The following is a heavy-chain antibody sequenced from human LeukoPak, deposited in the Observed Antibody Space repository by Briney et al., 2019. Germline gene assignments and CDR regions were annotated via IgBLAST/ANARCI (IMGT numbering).Heavy chain of an antibody. D-gene: IGHD4-11*01. J-gene: IGHJ4*02. V-gene: IGHV3-74*01. CDR1: GLTFSSYW. CDR2: IDSDGSRI. Sequence: GSLRLSCEASGLTFSSYWMHWVRHAPGKGLVWVSRIDSDGSRISYVDSVKGRFTISRDNAKNTLYLQMNSLRTEDTALYYCAKDMGMTTITGGFDFWGQGTLVTVSS. CDR3: AKDMGMTTITGGFDF.